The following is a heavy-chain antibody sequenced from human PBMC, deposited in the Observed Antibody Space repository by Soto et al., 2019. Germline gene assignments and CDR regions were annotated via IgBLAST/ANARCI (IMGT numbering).Heavy chain of an antibody. CDR3: ARDLRNFGVWGSYRPLGY. Sequence: QVQLVQSGAEVKKPGASVKVSCKASGYTFTSYGISWVRQAPGQGLEWMGWISAYNGNTNYAQKLQGRVTMTTDTSTSTAYMELRSLRSDDTAVYYCARDLRNFGVWGSYRPLGYWGQRTLVTVSS. CDR1: GYTFTSYG. CDR2: ISAYNGNT. D-gene: IGHD3-16*02. J-gene: IGHJ4*02. V-gene: IGHV1-18*01.